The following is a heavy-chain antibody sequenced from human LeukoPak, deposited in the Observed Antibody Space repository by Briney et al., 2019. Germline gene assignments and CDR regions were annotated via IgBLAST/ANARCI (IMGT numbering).Heavy chain of an antibody. V-gene: IGHV3-9*01. D-gene: IGHD6-19*01. CDR1: GFTFDDYA. CDR2: ISWNSGSI. J-gene: IGHJ6*02. Sequence: GGSLRLSCAASGFTFDDYAMHWVRQAPGKGLEWVSGISWNSGSIGYADSVKGRFTISRDNAKNSLYLQMNSLRAEDTALYYCARTLKYSSGWAYYYYYYGMDVWGQGTTVTVSS. CDR3: ARTLKYSSGWAYYYYYYGMDV.